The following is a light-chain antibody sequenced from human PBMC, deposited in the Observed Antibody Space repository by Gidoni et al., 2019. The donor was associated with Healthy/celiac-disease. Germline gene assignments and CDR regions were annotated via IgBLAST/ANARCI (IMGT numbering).Light chain of an antibody. CDR1: QSVSSN. CDR3: QQYNNWPIT. Sequence: EIVMTQSPATLSVSPGERATLSCRASQSVSSNLAWYQQKPGQAPRLLIYGASTRATGIPASCSGSGSGTEFTLTISSLQSEDFAVYYCQQYNNWPITFGQGTRLEIK. CDR2: GAS. V-gene: IGKV3-15*01. J-gene: IGKJ5*01.